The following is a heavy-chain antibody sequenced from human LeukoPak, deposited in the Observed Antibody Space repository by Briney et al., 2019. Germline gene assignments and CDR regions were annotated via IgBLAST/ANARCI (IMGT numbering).Heavy chain of an antibody. J-gene: IGHJ6*03. CDR1: GGSISSSSYY. CDR2: IYYSGST. CDR3: ARVGPHYYYYMDV. D-gene: IGHD3/OR15-3a*01. V-gene: IGHV4-39*07. Sequence: SETLSLTCTVSGGSISSSSYYWGWIRQPPGKGLEWIGSIYYSGSTYYNPSLKSRVTISVDTSKNQFSLKLSSVTAADTAVYYCARVGPHYYYYMDVWGKGTTVTVSS.